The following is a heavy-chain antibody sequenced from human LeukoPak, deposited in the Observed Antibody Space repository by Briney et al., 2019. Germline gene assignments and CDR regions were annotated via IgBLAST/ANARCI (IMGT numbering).Heavy chain of an antibody. CDR3: ATGLEVVVAFDY. Sequence: ASVKVSCKVSGYTLTELSMHWVRQAPGKGLEWMGGFDPEDGETIYAQKFQGRVTMTEDTSTDTAYMELSSLRSEDTAVYYCATGLEVVVAFDYWGQGTLVTVSS. J-gene: IGHJ4*02. V-gene: IGHV1-24*01. CDR1: GYTLTELS. D-gene: IGHD3-22*01. CDR2: FDPEDGET.